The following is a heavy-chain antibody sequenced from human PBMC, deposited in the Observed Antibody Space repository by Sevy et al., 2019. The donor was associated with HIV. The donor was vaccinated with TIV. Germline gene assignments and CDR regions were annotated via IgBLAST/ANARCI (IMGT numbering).Heavy chain of an antibody. Sequence: GGSLRLSCAASGFSFSRYGMSWVRQTPGQGLEWVSAISGSGGSPYYADSVKGRFTISRDNSKNTLYLQVISLRAEDTAVYYCAKGGFTMVRGVFDYWGQGTLVTVSS. D-gene: IGHD3-10*01. J-gene: IGHJ4*02. CDR3: AKGGFTMVRGVFDY. V-gene: IGHV3-23*01. CDR2: ISGSGGSP. CDR1: GFSFSRYG.